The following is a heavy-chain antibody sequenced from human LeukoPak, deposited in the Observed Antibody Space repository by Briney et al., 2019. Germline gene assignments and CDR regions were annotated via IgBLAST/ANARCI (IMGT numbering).Heavy chain of an antibody. J-gene: IGHJ3*02. CDR1: GFTFSNAW. Sequence: GGSLRLSCAASGFTFSNAWMRWVRQAPGKGLEWVGRIKSKTDGGTTDYAVPVKVRFTISRDDSKNTLYLQMNSLRAEDTAVYYCARAPTQGAFDIWGQGTRVSVSS. CDR2: IKSKTDGGTT. V-gene: IGHV3-15*01. CDR3: ARAPTQGAFDI.